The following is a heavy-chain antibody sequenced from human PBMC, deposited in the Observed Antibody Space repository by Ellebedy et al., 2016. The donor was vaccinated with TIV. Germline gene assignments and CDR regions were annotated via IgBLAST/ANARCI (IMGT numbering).Heavy chain of an antibody. Sequence: AASVKVSCKASGYVFTGYYIHWVRQAPGQGLEWMGWINPNSGGPKYAQKFQGRVTMTRDRSINTAYMELSGLGSDDTAVYYCARAIVVVTPDFDYWGQGTLVTVSS. CDR2: INPNSGGP. V-gene: IGHV1-2*02. CDR1: GYVFTGYY. D-gene: IGHD2-21*02. J-gene: IGHJ4*02. CDR3: ARAIVVVTPDFDY.